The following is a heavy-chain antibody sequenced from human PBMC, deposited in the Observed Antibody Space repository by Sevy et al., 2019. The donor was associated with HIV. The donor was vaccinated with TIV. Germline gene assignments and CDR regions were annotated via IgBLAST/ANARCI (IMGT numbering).Heavy chain of an antibody. Sequence: SETLSLTCAVSGGSISSGGYSWSWIRQPPGKGLEWIGYIYHSGSTYYNPSLKSRVTISVDRSKNQFSLKLSSVTAAETAVYYCASYDFWSGYYDYWGQGTLVTVSS. CDR1: GGSISSGGYS. D-gene: IGHD3-3*01. CDR3: ASYDFWSGYYDY. J-gene: IGHJ4*02. CDR2: IYHSGST. V-gene: IGHV4-30-2*01.